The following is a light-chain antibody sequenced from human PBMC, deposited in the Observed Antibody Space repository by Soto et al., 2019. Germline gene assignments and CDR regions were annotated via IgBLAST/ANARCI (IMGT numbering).Light chain of an antibody. Sequence: EIVLTQSPGTLSLSPGESATLSCRVSQSISTNYLAWYQQKPGQAPRLLIYAASSRLTGIPDRFSGSGSGTDFTLTISRLEPEDFAVHYCQQYGRTFGQGTRLEIK. CDR3: QQYGRT. J-gene: IGKJ5*01. V-gene: IGKV3-20*01. CDR2: AAS. CDR1: QSISTNY.